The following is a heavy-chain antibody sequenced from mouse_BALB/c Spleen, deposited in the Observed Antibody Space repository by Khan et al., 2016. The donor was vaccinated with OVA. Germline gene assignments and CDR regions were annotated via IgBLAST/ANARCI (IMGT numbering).Heavy chain of an antibody. J-gene: IGHJ4*01. CDR1: GHTFTNFG. CDR3: SRPPYYSDAMDN. V-gene: IGHV9-3-1*01. CDR2: INTYTGEP. Sequence: QIQLVQSGPELKKPGETVKISCKASGHTFTNFGMNWVKQAPGKGLKWMGWINTYTGEPTYADDFNGRFAFSLEASASTAYLQINNLTNEDTATYFWSRPPYYSDAMDNWGQGTSVTVSA. D-gene: IGHD2-10*01.